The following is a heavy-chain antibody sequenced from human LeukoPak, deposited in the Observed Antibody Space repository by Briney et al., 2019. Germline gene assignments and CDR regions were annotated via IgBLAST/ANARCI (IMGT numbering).Heavy chain of an antibody. Sequence: SSETLSLTCAVYGGSFSGYYWSWIRQPPGKGLEWIGEINHSGSTNYNPSLKSRVTISVDTSKNQFSLKLSSVTAADTAVYYCASLDGYNYYYFDYWGQGTLVTVSS. CDR2: INHSGST. D-gene: IGHD5-24*01. V-gene: IGHV4-34*01. CDR1: GGSFSGYY. J-gene: IGHJ4*02. CDR3: ASLDGYNYYYFDY.